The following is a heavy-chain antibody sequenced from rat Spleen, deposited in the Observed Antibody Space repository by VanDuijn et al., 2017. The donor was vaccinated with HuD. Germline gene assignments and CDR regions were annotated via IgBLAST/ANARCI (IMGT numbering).Heavy chain of an antibody. CDR2: ISYDGSST. J-gene: IGHJ2*01. D-gene: IGHD1-3*01. Sequence: EVQLVESDGGLVQPGRSLKLSCAASGFTFSNYYMAWVRQAPTKGLAWVATISYDGSSTYYRDSVKGRFTISRDNAKSTLYLQMNSLRSEDTATYYCTRDRDGSSDYWGQGVMVTVSS. CDR3: TRDRDGSSDY. CDR1: GFTFSNYY. V-gene: IGHV5-29*01.